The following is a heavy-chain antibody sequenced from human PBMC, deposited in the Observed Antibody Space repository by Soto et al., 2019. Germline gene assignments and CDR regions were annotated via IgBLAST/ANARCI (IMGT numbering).Heavy chain of an antibody. Sequence: EVQLVESGGGLVQTGGSLRLSCAASGFDFRKFWMNWIRHVPGKGLEWVATIKDDGSQKFYVDSVRGRFSISRDNGMNFVFLEISCLRGGESSTSYCARQHYGEYFDYWGQGVVVTVSS. J-gene: IGHJ4*02. CDR1: GFDFRKFW. CDR3: ARQHYGEYFDY. CDR2: IKDDGSQK. D-gene: IGHD3-10*01. V-gene: IGHV3-7*01.